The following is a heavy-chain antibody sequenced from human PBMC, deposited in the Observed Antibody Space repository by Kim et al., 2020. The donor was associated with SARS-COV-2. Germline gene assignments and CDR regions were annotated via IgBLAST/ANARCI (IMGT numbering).Heavy chain of an antibody. Sequence: AQKVQGRVPITAEKTTSTAYMELSSLRSEDTAVYYCARALNGGRGAFDIWGQGTMVTVSS. V-gene: IGHV1-69*04. CDR3: ARALNGGRGAFDI. D-gene: IGHD2-15*01. J-gene: IGHJ3*02.